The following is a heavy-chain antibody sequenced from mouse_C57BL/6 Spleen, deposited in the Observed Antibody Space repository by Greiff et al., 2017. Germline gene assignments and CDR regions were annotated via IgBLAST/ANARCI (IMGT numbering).Heavy chain of an antibody. J-gene: IGHJ4*01. CDR1: GYAFRSYW. V-gene: IGHV1-80*01. D-gene: IGHD1-1*01. CDR3: ARTYYGSSYNAMDY. CDR2: IYPGDGDT. Sequence: VPLQPSGAALLQPGASVPISCTSSGYAFRSYWMNWVKQRPGKVLDFIGQIYPGDGDTNYNGKFKGKATLTADKSSSTAYMQLSSLTSEDSAVYFCARTYYGSSYNAMDYWGQGTSVTVSS.